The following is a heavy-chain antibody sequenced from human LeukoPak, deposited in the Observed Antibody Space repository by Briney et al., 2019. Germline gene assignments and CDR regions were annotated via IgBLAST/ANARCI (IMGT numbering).Heavy chain of an antibody. J-gene: IGHJ4*02. CDR3: AKLGRGIVANIDY. V-gene: IGHV3-23*01. D-gene: IGHD3-22*01. CDR2: ISGSGGST. Sequence: GGSLRLSCAASGFTFSSYSMSWVRQAPGKGLEWVSAISGSGGSTYYADSVKGRFTISRDNSKNTLYLQMNSLRAEDTAVYYCAKLGRGIVANIDYWGQGTLVTVSS. CDR1: GFTFSSYS.